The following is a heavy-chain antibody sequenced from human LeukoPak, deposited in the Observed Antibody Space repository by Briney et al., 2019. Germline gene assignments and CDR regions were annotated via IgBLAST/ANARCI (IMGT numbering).Heavy chain of an antibody. J-gene: IGHJ4*02. CDR2: LFTGGGRT. V-gene: IGHV3-23*01. CDR3: AKECDYSPGHKFDL. CDR1: GFTFNNYL. D-gene: IGHD3-10*01. Sequence: GSLRLSCAASGFTFNNYLMSWVRQAPGKGLEGVSVLFTGGGRTLYADSVKGRFTISGDTSRTTLYLQMNGLRAEDTAVYYCAKECDYSPGHKFDLWGQGTLVTVSS.